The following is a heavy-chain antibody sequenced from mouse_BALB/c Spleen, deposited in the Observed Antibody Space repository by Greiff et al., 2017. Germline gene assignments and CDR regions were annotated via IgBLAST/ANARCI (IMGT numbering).Heavy chain of an antibody. D-gene: IGHD1-2*01. V-gene: IGHV5-17*02. J-gene: IGHJ4*01. CDR3: AREDGLITTADY. CDR1: GFTFSSFG. CDR2: ISSGSSTI. Sequence: EVMLVESGGGLVQPGGSRKLSCAASGFTFSSFGMHWVRQAPEKGLEWVAYISSGSSTIYYADTVKGRFTISRDNPKNTLFLQMTSLRSEDTAMYYCAREDGLITTADYWGQGTSVTVSS.